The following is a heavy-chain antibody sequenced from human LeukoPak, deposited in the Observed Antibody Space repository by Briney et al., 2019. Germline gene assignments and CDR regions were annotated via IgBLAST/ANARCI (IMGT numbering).Heavy chain of an antibody. CDR2: IIPIFGTA. J-gene: IGHJ3*02. D-gene: IGHD3-22*01. Sequence: ASVKVSCKASGGTFSSYAISWVRQAPGQGLEWMGGIIPIFGTANYAQKFQGRVTITADESTSTAYMELSSLRSEDTAVYYCAGGLNYYDSSRRGAFDIWGQGTMVTVSS. CDR1: GGTFSSYA. V-gene: IGHV1-69*13. CDR3: AGGLNYYDSSRRGAFDI.